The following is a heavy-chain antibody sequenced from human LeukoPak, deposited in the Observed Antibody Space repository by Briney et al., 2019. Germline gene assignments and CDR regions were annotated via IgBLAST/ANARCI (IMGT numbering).Heavy chain of an antibody. J-gene: IGHJ4*02. CDR2: ISGSGGST. V-gene: IGHV3-23*01. D-gene: IGHD2-2*01. CDR1: GFTFSNAW. Sequence: GGSLRLSCAVSGFTFSNAWMSWVRQAPGKGLEWVSAISGSGGSTYYADSVKGRFTISRDNSKNTLYLQMNSLRAEDTAVYYCAKSGVPAATRDFDYWGQGTLVTVSS. CDR3: AKSGVPAATRDFDY.